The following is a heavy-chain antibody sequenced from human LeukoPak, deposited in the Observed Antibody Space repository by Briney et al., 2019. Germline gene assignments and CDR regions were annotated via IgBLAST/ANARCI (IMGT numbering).Heavy chain of an antibody. CDR3: ARDPGIAVADPSGY. Sequence: ASVKVSCKASGGTFSSYAISWVRQAPGQGLEWMGRIIPILGIANYAQKFQGRVTITADKSTSTAYMELSSLRSEDTAVYYCARDPGIAVADPSGYWGQGTLVTVSS. CDR1: GGTFSSYA. V-gene: IGHV1-69*04. J-gene: IGHJ4*02. D-gene: IGHD6-19*01. CDR2: IIPILGIA.